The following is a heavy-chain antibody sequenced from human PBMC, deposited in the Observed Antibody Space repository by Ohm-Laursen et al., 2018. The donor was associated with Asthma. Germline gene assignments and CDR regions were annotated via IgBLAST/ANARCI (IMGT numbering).Heavy chain of an antibody. CDR1: GFTFSSYW. V-gene: IGHV3-74*01. CDR3: GRGLRNSGSDNY. CDR2: LNTDGSGT. J-gene: IGHJ4*02. D-gene: IGHD5-12*01. Sequence: SLRLSCSASGFTFSSYWMHWVRQAPGKGPVWVSRLNTDGSGTWYADSVKGRFTISRDNARNSLYLQMNSLRAEDTAVYYCGRGLRNSGSDNYWGQGTLVTVSS.